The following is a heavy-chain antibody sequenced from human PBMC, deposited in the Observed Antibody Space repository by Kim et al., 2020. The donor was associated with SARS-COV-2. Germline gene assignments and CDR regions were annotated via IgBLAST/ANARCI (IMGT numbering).Heavy chain of an antibody. J-gene: IGHJ4*02. CDR3: AARSGYSTGWLMIY. D-gene: IGHD6-19*01. V-gene: IGHV3-23*01. Sequence: ADSVKGRFTISRDNSKNTLYLQMNSLTAEDTAIFYCAARSGYSTGWLMIYWGQGTLVTVSS.